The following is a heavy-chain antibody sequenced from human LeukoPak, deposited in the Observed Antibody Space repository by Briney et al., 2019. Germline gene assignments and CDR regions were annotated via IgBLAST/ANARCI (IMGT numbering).Heavy chain of an antibody. CDR1: GGSISSSNW. J-gene: IGHJ4*02. CDR3: ARVGRYYDILTGYYSHFDY. Sequence: PSGTLSLTCAVSGGSISSSNWWSWVRQPPGKGLESIGEVYHSGSTNYNPSLKSRVTISVDKSKNQFSLKLSSVTAADTAVYYCARVGRYYDILTGYYSHFDYWGQGTLVTVSS. D-gene: IGHD3-9*01. V-gene: IGHV4-4*02. CDR2: VYHSGST.